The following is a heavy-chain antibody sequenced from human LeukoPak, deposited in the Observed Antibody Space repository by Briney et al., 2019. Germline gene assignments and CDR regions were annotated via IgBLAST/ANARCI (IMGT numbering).Heavy chain of an antibody. D-gene: IGHD2-2*01. CDR3: ARQYCSSTSCYQFDY. CDR2: IYYSGSI. J-gene: IGHJ4*02. CDR1: GSSISSSNW. V-gene: IGHV4-28*05. Sequence: SETLSLTCAVSGSSISSSNWWGWIPQPPGKGLEWIGYIYYSGSIYYNPSLKSRVTMSVDTSKNQFSLKLSSVTAVDTAVYYCARQYCSSTSCYQFDYWGQGTLVTVSS.